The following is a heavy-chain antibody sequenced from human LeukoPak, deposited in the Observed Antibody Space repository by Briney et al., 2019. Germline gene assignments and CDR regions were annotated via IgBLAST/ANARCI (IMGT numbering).Heavy chain of an antibody. Sequence: SGPALVKPTQTLTLTCSFSGFSLSTIGMCVNWVRQPPGKALEWLARIDWDDDEYYNTSLKTRLTISKDTSKNQVVLTMTNMDPVDTATYFCAQTIGPDALDIWGRGTMVTVSS. V-gene: IGHV2-70*11. CDR3: AQTIGPDALDI. D-gene: IGHD2/OR15-2a*01. CDR1: GFSLSTIGMC. CDR2: IDWDDDE. J-gene: IGHJ3*02.